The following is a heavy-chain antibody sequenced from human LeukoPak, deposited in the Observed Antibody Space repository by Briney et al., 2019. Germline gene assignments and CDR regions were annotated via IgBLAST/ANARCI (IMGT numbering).Heavy chain of an antibody. CDR2: LYYSGST. CDR3: AGDPYYYDSSGRAFDI. CDR1: GGSISNYY. D-gene: IGHD3-22*01. V-gene: IGHV4-59*08. J-gene: IGHJ3*02. Sequence: PSETLSLTCTVSGGSISNYYWSWIRQPPGKGLEWIGYLYYSGSTNYNPSLKSRVSISVDTSKNQFSLKLSSVTAADTAAYYCAGDPYYYDSSGRAFDIWGQGTMVTVSS.